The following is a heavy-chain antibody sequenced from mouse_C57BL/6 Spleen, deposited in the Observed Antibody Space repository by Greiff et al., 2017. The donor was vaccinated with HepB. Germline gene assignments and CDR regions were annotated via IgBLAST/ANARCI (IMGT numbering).Heavy chain of an antibody. V-gene: IGHV1-66*01. CDR1: GYSFTSYY. Sequence: VQLVESGPELVKPGASVKISCKASGYSFTSYYIHWVKQRPGQGLEWIGWIYPGSGNTKYNEKFKGKATLTADTSSSTAYMQLSSLTSEDSAVYYCARGDSSGYPAWFAYWGQGTLVTVSA. CDR3: ARGDSSGYPAWFAY. J-gene: IGHJ3*01. CDR2: IYPGSGNT. D-gene: IGHD3-2*02.